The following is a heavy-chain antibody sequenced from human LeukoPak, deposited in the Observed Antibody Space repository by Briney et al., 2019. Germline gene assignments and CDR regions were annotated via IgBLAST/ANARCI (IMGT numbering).Heavy chain of an antibody. Sequence: ASVKVSCKASVYTLTSYGISWVRQAPGQRLEWMGWISAYNGNTNYAQKLQGRVTMTTDTSTSTAYMELRSLRSDDTAVYYCARGPWELPRFDYWGQGTLVTVSS. D-gene: IGHD1-26*01. J-gene: IGHJ4*02. CDR3: ARGPWELPRFDY. CDR2: ISAYNGNT. V-gene: IGHV1-18*01. CDR1: VYTLTSYG.